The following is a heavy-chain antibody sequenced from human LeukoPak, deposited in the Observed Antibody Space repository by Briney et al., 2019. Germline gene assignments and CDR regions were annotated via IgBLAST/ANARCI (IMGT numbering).Heavy chain of an antibody. D-gene: IGHD1-20*01. CDR2: ISPYKGNT. J-gene: IGHJ3*02. CDR1: GYTFTGYY. V-gene: IGHV1-18*04. Sequence: GASVKVSCKASGYTFTGYYMHWVRQAPGQGLEWMGRISPYKGNTKYAQKLQGRVTMTTDTSTSTAYMELRSLRSDDTAVYYCARASTHRYNWKSGQLNDAFDIWGQGTMVTVSS. CDR3: ARASTHRYNWKSGQLNDAFDI.